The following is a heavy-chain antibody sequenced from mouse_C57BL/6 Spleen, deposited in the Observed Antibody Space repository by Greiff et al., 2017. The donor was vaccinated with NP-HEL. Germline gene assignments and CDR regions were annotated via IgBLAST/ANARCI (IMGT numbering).Heavy chain of an antibody. D-gene: IGHD1-1*02. CDR1: GYTFTDYN. J-gene: IGHJ2*01. Sequence: VQLQQSGPELVKPGASVKISCKASGYTFTDYNMNWVKQSHGKSLEWIGVINPNYGTTSYNQNFKGKATVTVDKSSSTAYMPLNSLTSEDSAVYYGAFGGAEYYFDYWGQGTTLTVSS. CDR3: AFGGAEYYFDY. V-gene: IGHV1-39*01. CDR2: INPNYGTT.